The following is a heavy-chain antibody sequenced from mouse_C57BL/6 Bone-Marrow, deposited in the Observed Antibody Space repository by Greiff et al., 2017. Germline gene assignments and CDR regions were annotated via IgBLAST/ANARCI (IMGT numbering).Heavy chain of an antibody. CDR2: IRSKSNNYAT. CDR1: GFSFNTYA. D-gene: IGHD2-2*01. J-gene: IGHJ1*03. Sequence: EVQGVESGGGLVQPKGSLKLSCAASGFSFNTYAMNWVRQAPGKGLEWVARIRSKSNNYATYYADSVNDRFTISRDDSESMLYLQMNNLKTEDTAMYYCVRSPMVAYWYFDVWGTGTTVTVSS. CDR3: VRSPMVAYWYFDV. V-gene: IGHV10-1*01.